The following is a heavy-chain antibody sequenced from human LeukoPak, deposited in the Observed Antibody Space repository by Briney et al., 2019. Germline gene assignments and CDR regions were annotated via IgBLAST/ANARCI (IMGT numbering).Heavy chain of an antibody. CDR2: ISSSSSSTI. J-gene: IGHJ4*02. V-gene: IGHV3-48*01. Sequence: GGSLRLSCAASGFTFSSYSMNWVRQAPGKGLEWVSYISSSSSSTIYYADSVKGRFTISRDNAKNSLYLQMNSLRAEDTAVYYCARDRGTWNYDLGVYWGQGTLVTVSS. D-gene: IGHD1-7*01. CDR3: ARDRGTWNYDLGVY. CDR1: GFTFSSYS.